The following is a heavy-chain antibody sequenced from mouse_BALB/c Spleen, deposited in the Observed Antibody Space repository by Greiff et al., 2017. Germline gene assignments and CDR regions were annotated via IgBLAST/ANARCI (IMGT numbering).Heavy chain of an antibody. CDR2: IYPSDSYT. CDR1: GYTFTSYW. J-gene: IGHJ2*01. D-gene: IGHD1-1*01. V-gene: IGHV1-69*02. CDR3: TKIDYYGRQYFDY. Sequence: QVQLQQPGAELVRPGASVKLSCKASGYTFTSYWINWVKQRPGQGLEWIGNIYPSDSYTNYNQKFKDKATLTVDKSSSTAYMQLSSPTSEDSAVYYCTKIDYYGRQYFDYWGQGTTLTVSA.